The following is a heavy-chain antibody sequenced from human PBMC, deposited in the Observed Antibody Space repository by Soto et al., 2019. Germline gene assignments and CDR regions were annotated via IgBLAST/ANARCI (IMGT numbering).Heavy chain of an antibody. Sequence: GASVKVSCKPSGDTFSSYSFSWVRQVPGQGLEWMGGFSPIFGAPNYAQNFLDRVSITADQITSTAYMELSSLRSEDTAVYYCASQRRDRYNFDYRCQGTLVTVSS. CDR1: GDTFSSYS. V-gene: IGHV1-69*13. D-gene: IGHD1-26*01. CDR2: FSPIFGAP. CDR3: ASQRRDRYNFDY. J-gene: IGHJ4*02.